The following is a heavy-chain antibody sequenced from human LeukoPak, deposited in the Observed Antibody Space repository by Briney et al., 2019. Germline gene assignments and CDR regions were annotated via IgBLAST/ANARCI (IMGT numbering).Heavy chain of an antibody. CDR1: GFTFSSYG. D-gene: IGHD2-2*01. V-gene: IGHV3-30*02. CDR3: AKSSDGSTSFDQ. Sequence: GGSLRLSCAASGFTFSSYGMHWVRQAPGKGLEWVALIRYDGSNKYYADSVKGRFTISRDNSKNTLYLQINSLRAEDMALYYCAKSSDGSTSFDQWGQGTLVTVSS. CDR2: IRYDGSNK. J-gene: IGHJ4*02.